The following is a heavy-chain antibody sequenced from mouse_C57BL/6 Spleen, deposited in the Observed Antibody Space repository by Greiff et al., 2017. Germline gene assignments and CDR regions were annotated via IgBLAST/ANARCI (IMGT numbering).Heavy chain of an antibody. CDR2: IRLKSDNYAT. V-gene: IGHV6-3*01. Sequence: EVKLEESGGGLVQPGGSMKLSCVASGFTFSNYWMNWVRQSPEKGLEWVAQIRLKSDNYATHYAESVKGRFTISRDDSKSSVYLQMNNLRAEDTGIYYCTALYYYGSRDFAYWGQGTLVTVSA. D-gene: IGHD1-1*01. CDR1: GFTFSNYW. J-gene: IGHJ3*01. CDR3: TALYYYGSRDFAY.